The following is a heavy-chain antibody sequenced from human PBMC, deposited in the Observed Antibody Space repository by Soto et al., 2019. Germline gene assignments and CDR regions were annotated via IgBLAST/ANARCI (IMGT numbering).Heavy chain of an antibody. J-gene: IGHJ4*02. CDR3: TTIFPPVEYSSSPVDY. V-gene: IGHV3-15*07. CDR2: IKSKTDGGTT. D-gene: IGHD6-6*01. Sequence: GESLKISCAASGFTFSNAWMNWVRQAPGKGLEWVGRIKSKTDGGTTDYAAPVKGRFTISRDDSKNTLYLQMNSLKTEDTAVYYCTTIFPPVEYSSSPVDYWGQGTLVTVSS. CDR1: GFTFSNAW.